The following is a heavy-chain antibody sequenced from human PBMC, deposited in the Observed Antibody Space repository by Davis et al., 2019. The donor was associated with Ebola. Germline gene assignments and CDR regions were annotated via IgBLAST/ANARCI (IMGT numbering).Heavy chain of an antibody. CDR2: ISSDSDYI. D-gene: IGHD5-18*01. Sequence: GESLKISCAASGFTFSAYSMSWVRQAPGKGLEWVSSISSDSDYIYYADSAKGRFTISRDNAKNSLYLQMNSLRAEDTAVYYCAYLGTAMVDYWGQGTLVTVSS. J-gene: IGHJ4*02. CDR3: AYLGTAMVDY. V-gene: IGHV3-21*01. CDR1: GFTFSAYS.